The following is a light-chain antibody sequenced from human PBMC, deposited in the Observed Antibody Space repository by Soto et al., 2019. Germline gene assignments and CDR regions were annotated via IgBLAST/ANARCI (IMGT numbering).Light chain of an antibody. Sequence: DIQMTQSPSTLSASVGDRVTITCRASQSISSWLAWYQQKPGKAPKLLIYDASSFTGGLPSRFRGRGSGSESALSVSRPHPDVFGAYYGQQYSNYSTFGQGTKVDI. CDR2: DAS. V-gene: IGKV1-5*01. CDR1: QSISSW. J-gene: IGKJ1*01. CDR3: QQYSNYST.